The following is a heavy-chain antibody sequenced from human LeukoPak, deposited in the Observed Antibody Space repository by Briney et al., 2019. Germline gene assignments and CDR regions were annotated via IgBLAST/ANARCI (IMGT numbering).Heavy chain of an antibody. Sequence: ASVKVSCKASGYTFIGYYMHWVRQAPVQGLEWMVWINPNSGDTNSAQKFQGRVTMTRDTSISTAYMELSRLKSDDTAVYYCARDSGYYYGSGSYYAFEYWGQGTLVTVSS. CDR1: GYTFIGYY. CDR2: INPNSGDT. J-gene: IGHJ4*02. V-gene: IGHV1-2*02. CDR3: ARDSGYYYGSGSYYAFEY. D-gene: IGHD3-10*01.